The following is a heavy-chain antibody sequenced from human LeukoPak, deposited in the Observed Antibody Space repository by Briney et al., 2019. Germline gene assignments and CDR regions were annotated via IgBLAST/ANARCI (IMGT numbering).Heavy chain of an antibody. CDR1: GGSISNYY. CDR3: ARTWSGYYILFDY. J-gene: IGHJ4*02. CDR2: IYYSGST. V-gene: IGHV4-59*01. Sequence: SETLSLTCTVSGGSISNYYWNWIRQPPGKGLEWIGYIYYSGSTNYNPSPKSRVTISVDTSKNQFSLKLSSVTAADTAVYYCARTWSGYYILFDYWGQGTLVTVSS. D-gene: IGHD3-3*01.